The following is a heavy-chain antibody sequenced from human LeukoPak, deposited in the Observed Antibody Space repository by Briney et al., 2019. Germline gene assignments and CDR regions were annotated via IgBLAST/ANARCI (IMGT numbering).Heavy chain of an antibody. CDR2: ISSSSSYI. CDR3: ARLPAAGHDY. V-gene: IGHV3-21*01. J-gene: IGHJ4*02. CDR1: GITFSSYG. Sequence: GGSLRLSCAASGITFSSYGMSWVRQAPGKGLEWVSSISSSSSYIYYADSVKGRLTISRDNAKNSLYLQMNSLRAEDTAVYYCARLPAAGHDYWGQGTLVTVSS. D-gene: IGHD6-13*01.